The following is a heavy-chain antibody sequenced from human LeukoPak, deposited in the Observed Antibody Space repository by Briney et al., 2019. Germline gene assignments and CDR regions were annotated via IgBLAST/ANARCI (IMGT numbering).Heavy chain of an antibody. V-gene: IGHV4-34*01. J-gene: IGHJ4*02. CDR3: YV. CDR2: INHSGST. Sequence: SETLSLTCAVYGGSFSGYYWSWIRQPPGKGLEWIGEINHSGSTNYNPSLKSRVTISVDTSKNQFSDTAVYYCARRPYSSGWYVWGQGTLVTVSS. D-gene: IGHD6-19*01. CDR1: GGSFSGYY.